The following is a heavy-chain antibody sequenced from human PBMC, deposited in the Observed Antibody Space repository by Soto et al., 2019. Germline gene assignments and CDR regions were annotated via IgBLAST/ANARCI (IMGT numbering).Heavy chain of an antibody. D-gene: IGHD3-10*01. V-gene: IGHV4-61*08. CDR1: GGSVSSGDYF. Sequence: SETLSLTCTVSGGSVSSGDYFWSWLRQSPGKRLEWIAYIYYSGSTNYNPSLKSRATISVDTSKSQVSLTLTSMTAADAALYYCARSPNYYYYGMYVWGQATTVTVSS. CDR2: IYYSGST. J-gene: IGHJ6*02. CDR3: ARSPNYYYYGMYV.